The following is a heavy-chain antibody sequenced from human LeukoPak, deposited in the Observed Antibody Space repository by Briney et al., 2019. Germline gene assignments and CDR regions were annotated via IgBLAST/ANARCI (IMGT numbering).Heavy chain of an antibody. CDR3: ARAYSSGWYAWFDP. V-gene: IGHV1-2*02. CDR2: INPNSGGT. D-gene: IGHD6-19*01. Sequence: VASVKVSCKASGYTFTGYYMHWVRQAPGQGLEWMGWINPNSGGTNYAQKFQGRVTMTRDTSISTAYMELSRLRSEDTAVYYCARAYSSGWYAWFDPWGQGTLVTVSS. J-gene: IGHJ5*02. CDR1: GYTFTGYY.